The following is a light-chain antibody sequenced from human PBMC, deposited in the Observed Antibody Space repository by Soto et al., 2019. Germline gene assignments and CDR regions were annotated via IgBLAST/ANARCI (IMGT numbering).Light chain of an antibody. CDR2: WAS. Sequence: DIVMTQSPDSLAVSLGERATINCKSSQSVLYISTNKNYVAWFQQKPGQPPKLLFYWASTRESGVPERFRGSGSGTDFTLTINSLQAEDAAVYYCQQYYATPLTFGGGTKVEIK. CDR1: QSVLYISTNKNY. V-gene: IGKV4-1*01. J-gene: IGKJ4*01. CDR3: QQYYATPLT.